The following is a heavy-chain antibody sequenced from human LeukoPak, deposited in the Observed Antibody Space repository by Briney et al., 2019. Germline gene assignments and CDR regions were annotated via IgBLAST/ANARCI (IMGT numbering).Heavy chain of an antibody. Sequence: GRSLRLSCAASGFTFSSYGMHWVRQAPGKGLEWVAVIWYDGSNKYYADSVKGRFTISRDNSKNTLYLQMNSLRAEDTAVYYCATHGIGYCSSTSCYSPGPPIKGAFDIWGQGTMVTVSS. CDR3: ATHGIGYCSSTSCYSPGPPIKGAFDI. V-gene: IGHV3-33*01. CDR1: GFTFSSYG. D-gene: IGHD2-2*01. CDR2: IWYDGSNK. J-gene: IGHJ3*02.